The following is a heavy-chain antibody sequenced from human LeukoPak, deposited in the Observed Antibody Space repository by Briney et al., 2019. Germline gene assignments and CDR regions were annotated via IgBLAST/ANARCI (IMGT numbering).Heavy chain of an antibody. J-gene: IGHJ4*02. V-gene: IGHV4-31*03. CDR3: ARDSTYGSGSWFDY. D-gene: IGHD3-10*01. CDR2: IYYSGST. CDR1: GGSISSGGHY. Sequence: SETLSLTCTVSGGSISSGGHYWSWIRQHPGKGLEWIGYIYYSGSTYYNPSLKSRVTISVVTSKNQFSLKLSSVTAADTAVYYCARDSTYGSGSWFDYWGQGTLVTVSS.